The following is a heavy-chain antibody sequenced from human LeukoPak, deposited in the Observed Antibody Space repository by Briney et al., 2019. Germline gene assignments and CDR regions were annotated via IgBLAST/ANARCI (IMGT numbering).Heavy chain of an antibody. V-gene: IGHV1-8*01. CDR3: AREGEYSYGYVHYFYYMDV. D-gene: IGHD6-6*01. J-gene: IGHJ6*03. CDR1: GYTFINHD. CDR2: MNPRTGVT. Sequence: ASVKVSCKASGYTFINHDINWVRQAAGQGLEWMGWMNPRTGVTQYAQKFRGRVNMTGDSSLSTAYMDLSGLTSDDTAVYYCAREGEYSYGYVHYFYYMDVWGRGTTVTVSS.